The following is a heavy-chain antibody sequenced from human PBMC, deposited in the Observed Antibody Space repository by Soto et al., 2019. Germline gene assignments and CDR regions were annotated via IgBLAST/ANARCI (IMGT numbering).Heavy chain of an antibody. V-gene: IGHV4-34*01. CDR2: IHHSGGI. CDR3: SRGGDAYKAGNY. Sequence: QVQLQQWGAGLLKPSETLSLTCAVYGGSLSGYYWTWIRRPPGKGLEWIGEIHHSGGINYNSALKSRVTKSADKSNNQLFLKLSSVNAADTAVYYCSRGGDAYKAGNYWGQGTLVTVSS. CDR1: GGSLSGYY. D-gene: IGHD1-1*01. J-gene: IGHJ4*02.